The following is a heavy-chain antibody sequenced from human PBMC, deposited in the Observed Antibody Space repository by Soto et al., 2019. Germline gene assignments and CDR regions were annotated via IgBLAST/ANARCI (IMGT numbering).Heavy chain of an antibody. D-gene: IGHD2-2*01. J-gene: IGHJ5*02. CDR2: IIPIFGTA. CDR3: ARNRPVGNWSDP. V-gene: IGHV1-69*01. Sequence: QAPGQGLEWMGGIIPIFGTANYAQKFQGRVTITADESTSTAYMELSSLRSEDTAVYYCARNRPVGNWSDPLGQGTLVTVSS.